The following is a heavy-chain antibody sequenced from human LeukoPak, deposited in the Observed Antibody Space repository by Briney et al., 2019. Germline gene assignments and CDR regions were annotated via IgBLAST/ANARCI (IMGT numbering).Heavy chain of an antibody. Sequence: GGSLRLSCAASGFTFSDYYMSWIRQAPGKGLEWVSYISSSGSTLYYGDSAKGRFTISRDNAKNSLYLQMNSLRAEDTAVYYCASHSPIVGATPDYWGQGTLVTVSS. CDR2: ISSSGSTL. V-gene: IGHV3-11*01. CDR3: ASHSPIVGATPDY. D-gene: IGHD1-26*01. CDR1: GFTFSDYY. J-gene: IGHJ4*02.